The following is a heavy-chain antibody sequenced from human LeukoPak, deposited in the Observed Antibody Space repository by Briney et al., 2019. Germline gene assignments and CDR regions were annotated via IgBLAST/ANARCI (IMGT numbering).Heavy chain of an antibody. CDR1: GFTFRSYA. J-gene: IGHJ6*02. V-gene: IGHV3-23*01. Sequence: GGSLRLSCAASGFTFRSYAVSWVRQAPGKGLEWVSAISDSGVSTYYADSVQGRFTISRDNSKNTLYLQMNSLTAGDTAVYYCAKSGDGRGYSTYYYYAMDVWGQGTTVTVSS. D-gene: IGHD3-22*01. CDR2: ISDSGVST. CDR3: AKSGDGRGYSTYYYYAMDV.